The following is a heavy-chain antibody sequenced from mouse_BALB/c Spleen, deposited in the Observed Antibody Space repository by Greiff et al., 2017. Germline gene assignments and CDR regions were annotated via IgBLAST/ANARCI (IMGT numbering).Heavy chain of an antibody. Sequence: VQLQQSGAELARPGASVKLSCKASGYTFTDYYINWVKQRTGQGLEWIGEIYPGSGNTYYNEKFKGKATLTADKSSSTAYMQLSSLTSEDSAVYCCARGGILAYWGQGTLVTVSA. V-gene: IGHV1-77*01. CDR2: IYPGSGNT. CDR3: ARGGILAY. J-gene: IGHJ3*01. CDR1: GYTFTDYY.